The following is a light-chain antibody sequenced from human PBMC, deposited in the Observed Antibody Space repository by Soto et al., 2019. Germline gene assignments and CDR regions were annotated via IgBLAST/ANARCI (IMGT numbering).Light chain of an antibody. CDR1: QSVSSY. V-gene: IGKV3-11*01. Sequence: EIVLTQSPATLSLSPGERATLSCRASQSVSSYLAWYQQKPGQAPRLLIYDASNRATGIPARFSGSGSGTDFTLTISSLEPEDFAVYYCQQRRGTFGQGPKVEIK. CDR2: DAS. J-gene: IGKJ1*01. CDR3: QQRRGT.